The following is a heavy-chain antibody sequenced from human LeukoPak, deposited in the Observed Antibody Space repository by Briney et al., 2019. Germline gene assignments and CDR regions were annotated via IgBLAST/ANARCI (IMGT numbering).Heavy chain of an antibody. CDR2: ITYNSGTI. CDR1: GFTFRSYA. CDR3: AKPGGEVVTPYDAFDI. D-gene: IGHD3-16*01. J-gene: IGHJ3*02. Sequence: QPGGSLRLSCAASGFTFRSYAMQWVRQAPGKGLEWVSYITYNSGTIFYADSVKGRFTISRDNAKDSLYLQMSSLRDEDTAVYYCAKPGGEVVTPYDAFDIWGQGTMVTVSS. V-gene: IGHV3-48*02.